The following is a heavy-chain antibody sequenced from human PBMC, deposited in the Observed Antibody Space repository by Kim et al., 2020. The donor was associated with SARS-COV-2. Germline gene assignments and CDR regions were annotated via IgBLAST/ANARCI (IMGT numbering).Heavy chain of an antibody. D-gene: IGHD3-3*01. CDR2: IRSKAYGGTT. CDR1: GFTFGDYA. V-gene: IGHV3-49*03. CDR3: TRDGTYYDFWSGYYFDY. J-gene: IGHJ4*02. Sequence: GGSLRLSCTASGFTFGDYAMSWFRQAPGKGLEWVGFIRSKAYGGTTEYAASVKGRFTISRDDSKSIAYLQMNSLKTEDTAVYYCTRDGTYYDFWSGYYFDYWGQGTLVTVSS.